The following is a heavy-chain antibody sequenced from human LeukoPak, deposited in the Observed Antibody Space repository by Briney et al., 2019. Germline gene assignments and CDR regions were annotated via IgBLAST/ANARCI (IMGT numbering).Heavy chain of an antibody. V-gene: IGHV4-4*02. CDR1: GGSISSSNW. Sequence: PSETLSLTCTVSGGSISSSNWWSWVRQPPGKGLEWIGEIYHSGSTNYNPSLKSRVTISVDKSKNQFSLKLSSVTAADTAVYYCARDLRFGIWYYFDYWGQGTLVTVSS. CDR2: IYHSGST. CDR3: ARDLRFGIWYYFDY. J-gene: IGHJ4*02. D-gene: IGHD2/OR15-2a*01.